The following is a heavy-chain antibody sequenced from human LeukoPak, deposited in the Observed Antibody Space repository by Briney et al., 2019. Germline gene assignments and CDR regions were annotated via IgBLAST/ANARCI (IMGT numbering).Heavy chain of an antibody. D-gene: IGHD3-16*02. CDR3: ARSLIQTHYGMDV. V-gene: IGHV1-69*04. CDR1: GCTFSNYA. J-gene: IGHJ6*02. Sequence: GGSVRVSCKASGCTFSNYAISWVRQAPGKGLEWMGRIIPSRGRANYAQKVQGRITITADKSTSKAYMELSRLRSEDMDVYYCARSLIQTHYGMDVWGQGTTVTVSS. CDR2: IIPSRGRA.